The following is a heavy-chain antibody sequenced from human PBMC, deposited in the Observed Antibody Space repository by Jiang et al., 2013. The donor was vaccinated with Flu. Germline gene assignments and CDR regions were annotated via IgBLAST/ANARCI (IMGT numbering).Heavy chain of an antibody. V-gene: IGHV2-70*04. CDR1: GFSLRTRGTR. D-gene: IGHD1-7*01. CDR3: ARAITGTGDWFDP. J-gene: IGHJ5*02. Sequence: KPTQTLTLTCTFSGFSLRTRGTRLSWIRQPPGKALEWLARIDWDDHKFYSTSLKTRLTISKDTSKNXVVLTMTNMDPVDTATYYCARAITGTGDWFDPWGQGTLVTVSS. CDR2: IDWDDHK.